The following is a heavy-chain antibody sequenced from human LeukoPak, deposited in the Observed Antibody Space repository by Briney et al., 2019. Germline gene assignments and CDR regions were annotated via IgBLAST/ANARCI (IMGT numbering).Heavy chain of an antibody. D-gene: IGHD6-19*01. V-gene: IGHV4-39*01. CDR3: ARRGGWELNDAFDI. Sequence: SETLSLTCTVSGGSISSSSYYWGWIRQPPGKGLEWIGSIYYSGSTYYNPSLKSRVTISVDTSKNQFSLKLSSVTAADTAVYYCARRGGWELNDAFDIWGQGTMVTVSS. CDR2: IYYSGST. J-gene: IGHJ3*02. CDR1: GGSISSSSYY.